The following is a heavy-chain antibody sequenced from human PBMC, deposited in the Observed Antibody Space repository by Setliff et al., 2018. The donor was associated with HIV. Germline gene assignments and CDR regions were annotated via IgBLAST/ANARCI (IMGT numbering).Heavy chain of an antibody. Sequence: SETLSLTCAVYGGSFSGYYWSWIRQPPGKGLEWIGEIYHSGSTNYNPSLKSRVTISVDKSKNQFSLKLSSVTAADTAVYYCARFRQWLGLDYWGQGTLVTVSS. CDR2: IYHSGST. V-gene: IGHV4-34*01. CDR1: GGSFSGYY. CDR3: ARFRQWLGLDY. J-gene: IGHJ4*02. D-gene: IGHD6-19*01.